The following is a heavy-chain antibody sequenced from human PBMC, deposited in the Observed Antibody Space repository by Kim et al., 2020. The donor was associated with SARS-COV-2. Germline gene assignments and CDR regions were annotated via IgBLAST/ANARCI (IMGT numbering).Heavy chain of an antibody. CDR3: ARGGSYPDL. Sequence: SETLSLTCTVTDGSVSPHYWSWIRQSPAKGLEWIGYIYFTGTTNYNPSLKSRVTISVDTSTNQLSLRLTSVTAADTAVYYCARGGSYPDLWGHGTLVTVS. V-gene: IGHV4-59*02. CDR1: DGSVSPHY. D-gene: IGHD1-26*01. J-gene: IGHJ5*02. CDR2: IYFTGTT.